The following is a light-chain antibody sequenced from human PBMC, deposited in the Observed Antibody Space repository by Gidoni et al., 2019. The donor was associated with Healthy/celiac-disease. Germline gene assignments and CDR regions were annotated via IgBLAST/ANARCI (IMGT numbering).Light chain of an antibody. J-gene: IGKJ5*01. CDR3: QQYGSSPIT. V-gene: IGKV3D-20*01. CDR1: QSVSSSY. CDR2: DAS. Sequence: EIVLTQSPATLSLSPGERATLSCGASQSVSSSYLAWYQQKPCLAPRLLIYDASSRATGIPDRISGSGSGTDFTLTISRLAPEDFAVYYCQQYGSSPITFGQGTRLEIK.